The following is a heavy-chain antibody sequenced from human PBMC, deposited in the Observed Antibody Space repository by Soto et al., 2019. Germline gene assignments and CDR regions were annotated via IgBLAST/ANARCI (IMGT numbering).Heavy chain of an antibody. CDR2: IYYSGST. V-gene: IGHV4-59*01. CDR3: ARSQGSTVTPFDY. CDR1: GGSISSYY. D-gene: IGHD4-17*01. Sequence: SETLSLTCTVSGGSISSYYWSWIRKPPGKGLEWIGYIYYSGSTNYNPSLKSRVTISVDTSKNQFSLKLSSVTAADTAVYYCARSQGSTVTPFDYWGQGTLVT. J-gene: IGHJ4*02.